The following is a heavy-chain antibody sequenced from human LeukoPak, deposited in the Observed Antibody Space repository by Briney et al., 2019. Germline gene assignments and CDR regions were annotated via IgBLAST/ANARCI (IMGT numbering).Heavy chain of an antibody. J-gene: IGHJ3*01. Sequence: SETLSLTCSVSGDSISRFYWSWVRQPPGKGLEWIGYTGDTNYNPSLKSRVTISLDASKSQFSLKLSSVTAADTAMYYCARVNIAVAGDASDVWGRGTMVTVSS. D-gene: IGHD6-19*01. V-gene: IGHV4-59*01. CDR3: ARVNIAVAGDASDV. CDR2: YTGDT. CDR1: GDSISRFY.